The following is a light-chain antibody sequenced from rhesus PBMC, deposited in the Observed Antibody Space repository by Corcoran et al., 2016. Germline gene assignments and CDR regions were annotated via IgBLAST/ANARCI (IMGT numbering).Light chain of an antibody. J-gene: IGKJ2*01. V-gene: IGKV3-10*02. CDR1: QSVSRY. CDR2: GVS. CDR3: YQHDSGHS. Sequence: QVILTQSPATLSLSPGERATLSCRASQSVSRYLAWYQQKPGQAPRLLISGVSSRATGIPDRFSGSGSGTDFNLTCSSLEPEDVGVYHCYQHDSGHSFGQGTKVEIK.